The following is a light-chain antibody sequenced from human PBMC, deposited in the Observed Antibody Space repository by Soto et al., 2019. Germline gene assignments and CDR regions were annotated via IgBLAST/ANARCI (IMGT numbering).Light chain of an antibody. CDR2: DTS. V-gene: IGKV3-15*01. CDR1: QGIGDT. CDR3: QPYNNWPLT. Sequence: EVVMRQSPATLSVSPGEAATLSCRASQGIGDTLAWYQHKPGQTPRLLIYDTSTRATGVPTRFGGSRSGAAFTLTITSLQSEDFAVYDCQPYNNWPLTFGGGTKVEIK. J-gene: IGKJ4*01.